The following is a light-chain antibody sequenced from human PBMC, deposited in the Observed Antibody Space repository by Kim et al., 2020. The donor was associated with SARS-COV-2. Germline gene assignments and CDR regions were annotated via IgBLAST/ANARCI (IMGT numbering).Light chain of an antibody. J-gene: IGKJ1*01. V-gene: IGKV3-11*01. CDR2: DAS. Sequence: EIVLTQSPATLSLSPGERATLSCRASQSVSNYLAWYQQKPGHAPSLLIYDASNRATGVPARFSGSGSGTDFTLTINSLEPEDFAICYCHRRDNWPRTFGQGAKVDIK. CDR1: QSVSNY. CDR3: HRRDNWPRT.